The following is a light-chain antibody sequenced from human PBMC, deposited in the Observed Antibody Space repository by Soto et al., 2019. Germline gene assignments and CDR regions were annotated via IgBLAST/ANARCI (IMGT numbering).Light chain of an antibody. CDR3: QHYGSAGT. V-gene: IGKV3-20*01. Sequence: EIVLTQSSGTLSLSPGERATLSCRASQSVDSSYLAWYQQKPGQAPRLLIYGASSRATGIPDRFSGSGSGTDFTLTISRLEPEDFAVYHCQHYGSAGTFGQGTKVEIK. CDR2: GAS. CDR1: QSVDSSY. J-gene: IGKJ1*01.